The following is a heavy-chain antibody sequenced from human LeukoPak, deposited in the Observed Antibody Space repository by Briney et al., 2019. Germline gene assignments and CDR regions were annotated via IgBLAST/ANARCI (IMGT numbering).Heavy chain of an antibody. CDR2: IKPNSGGT. CDR3: ARSGAAGSFDY. Sequence: ASVKVPCRSSGYIFHGYYIHWVRQAPAQGLEWMGWIKPNSGGTNCSQEFQGRVTMTWDISIRTAYMDLHRLRSDDTPVYFCARSGAAGSFDYWGQGTLVTVSS. J-gene: IGHJ4*02. V-gene: IGHV1-2*02. CDR1: GYIFHGYY. D-gene: IGHD6-13*01.